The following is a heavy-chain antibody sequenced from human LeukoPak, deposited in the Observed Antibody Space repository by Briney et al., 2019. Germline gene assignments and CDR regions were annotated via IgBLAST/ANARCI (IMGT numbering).Heavy chain of an antibody. CDR1: GFTFDDYA. J-gene: IGHJ4*02. CDR2: ISWNSGSI. CDR3: AKGSCSGGSCYFDY. V-gene: IGHV3-9*01. D-gene: IGHD2-15*01. Sequence: GGSLRLSCVASGFTFDDYAMHWVRQAPGKGLEWVSGISWNSGSIGYADSVKGRFTISRDNAKNSLYLQMNSLRAEDTALYYCAKGSCSGGSCYFDYWGQGTQVTVSS.